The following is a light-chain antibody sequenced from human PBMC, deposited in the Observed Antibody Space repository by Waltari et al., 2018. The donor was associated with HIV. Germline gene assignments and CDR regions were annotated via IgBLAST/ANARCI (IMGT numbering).Light chain of an antibody. CDR3: QAWDSATVI. V-gene: IGLV3-1*01. Sequence: SFDLTQPPSGSVSPGQTATITCPGDILRNKDAFGYHQKTGQSPGLVIYQVTQRPSGIPERFSGSSSGNTATLTISGTQAMDEADYYCQAWDSATVIFGGGTRLTVL. CDR2: QVT. CDR1: ILRNKD. J-gene: IGLJ2*01.